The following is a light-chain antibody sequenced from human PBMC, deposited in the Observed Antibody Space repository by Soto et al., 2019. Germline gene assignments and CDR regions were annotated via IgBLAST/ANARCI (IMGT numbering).Light chain of an antibody. Sequence: QSVLTQPPSASGSPGQSVTISCTGTKNDIGLYDFVSWYQHHPGKAPRLIIYEVVQRPSGVPDRFSGSKSGNTASLTVSGLQAADEAGYSCSSYIHTRVLYVFGTGTKVTV. CDR2: EVV. CDR1: KNDIGLYDF. V-gene: IGLV2-8*01. J-gene: IGLJ1*01. CDR3: SSYIHTRVLYV.